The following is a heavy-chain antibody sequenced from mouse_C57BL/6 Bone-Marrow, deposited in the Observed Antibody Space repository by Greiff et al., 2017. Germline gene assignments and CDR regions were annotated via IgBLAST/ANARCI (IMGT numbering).Heavy chain of an antibody. Sequence: SGAELVKPGASVKLSCKASGYTFTSYWMHWVKQRPGRGLEWIGRIDPNSGGTKYNEKFKSKATLTVDKPSSTAYMQLSSLTSEDSAVYYCARRRYPYWYFDVWGTGTTVTVSS. D-gene: IGHD1-1*01. CDR2: IDPNSGGT. CDR1: GYTFTSYW. CDR3: ARRRYPYWYFDV. J-gene: IGHJ1*03. V-gene: IGHV1-72*01.